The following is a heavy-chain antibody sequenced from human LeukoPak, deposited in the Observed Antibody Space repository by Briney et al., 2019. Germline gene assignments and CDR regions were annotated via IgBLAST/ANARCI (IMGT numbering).Heavy chain of an antibody. CDR1: GGSISSSSYY. J-gene: IGHJ6*03. CDR3: ARAKQGDCSSTSCYFGYYYYYMDV. CDR2: IYYSGST. Sequence: PSETLSLTCTVSGGSISSSSYYWGWIRQPPGKGLEWIGSIYYSGSTYYNPSLKSRVTISVDTSKNQFSLKLSSVTAADTAVYYCARAKQGDCSSTSCYFGYYYYYMDVWGKGTTVTVSS. D-gene: IGHD2-2*01. V-gene: IGHV4-39*07.